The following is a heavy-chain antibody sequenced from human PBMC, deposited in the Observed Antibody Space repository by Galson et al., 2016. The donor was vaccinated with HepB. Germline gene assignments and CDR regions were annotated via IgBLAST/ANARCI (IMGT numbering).Heavy chain of an antibody. CDR2: IYPGDSET. V-gene: IGHV5-51*01. D-gene: IGHD3-22*01. J-gene: IGHJ4*02. CDR1: GYSFTSYW. CDR3: ARHLNYYDSTGYYYGDY. Sequence: QSGAEVKKPGESLKISCKGSGYSFTSYWIAWVRQMPGKGLEWMGIIYPGDSETRYSPPFQGQVTISADKSISTAYLQWSSLKASDTAMYYCARHLNYYDSTGYYYGDYWGQGTLVTVSS.